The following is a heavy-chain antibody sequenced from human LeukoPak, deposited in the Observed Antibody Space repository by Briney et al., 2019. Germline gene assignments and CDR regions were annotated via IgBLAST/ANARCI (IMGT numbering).Heavy chain of an antibody. D-gene: IGHD5-18*01. CDR3: AREIGYSYGYGGYFDY. J-gene: IGHJ4*02. CDR1: GFTFSSYS. Sequence: PGGSLRLSCAASGFTFSSYSMNWVRQAPGKGLEWVSSISSSSSYTYYADSVKGRFTISRDNAKNSLYLQMNSLRAEDTAVYYCAREIGYSYGYGGYFDYWGQGTLVTVSS. V-gene: IGHV3-21*01. CDR2: ISSSSSYT.